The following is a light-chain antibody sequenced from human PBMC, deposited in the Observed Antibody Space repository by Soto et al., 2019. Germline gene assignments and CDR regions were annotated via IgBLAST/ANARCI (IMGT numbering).Light chain of an antibody. CDR3: QQYGSSPT. V-gene: IGKV1-5*01. Sequence: IQMTQSPSILSASLGDRVTITFRSSQTITNWLAWYQQKPGKAPRLLIYDASSLESWVPSRFSGSGSGTDFTLTISRLEPEDFAVYFCQQYGSSPTFGQGTKVDI. CDR2: DAS. J-gene: IGKJ1*01. CDR1: QTITNW.